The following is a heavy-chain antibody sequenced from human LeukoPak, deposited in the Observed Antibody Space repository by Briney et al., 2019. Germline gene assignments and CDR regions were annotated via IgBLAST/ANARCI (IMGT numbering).Heavy chain of an antibody. CDR3: GPETNGRRYDY. D-gene: IGHD1-14*01. J-gene: IGHJ4*02. V-gene: IGHV3-21*06. CDR1: GLTFSTSG. CDR2: IGPTGSDR. Sequence: PGGSLRLSCTASGLTFSTSGFNWVRQAPGKGLEWGASIGPTGSDRYHADSIKGRFTISRDTANNLLYLQMNSLRAEDTAEYYCGPETNGRRYDYWGQGTLLTVSS.